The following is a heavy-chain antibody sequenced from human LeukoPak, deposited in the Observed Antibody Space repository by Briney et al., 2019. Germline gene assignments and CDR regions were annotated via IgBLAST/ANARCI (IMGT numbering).Heavy chain of an antibody. V-gene: IGHV4-34*01. D-gene: IGHD3-3*01. Sequence: PSETLSLTCAVYGGPFSGYYWSWIRQPPGKGLEWIGEINHSGSTNYNPSLKSRVTISVDTSKNQFSLKLSSVTAADTAVYYCARGFRKLRFGDPPSNYYYGMDVWGQGTTVTVSS. CDR1: GGPFSGYY. CDR2: INHSGST. J-gene: IGHJ6*02. CDR3: ARGFRKLRFGDPPSNYYYGMDV.